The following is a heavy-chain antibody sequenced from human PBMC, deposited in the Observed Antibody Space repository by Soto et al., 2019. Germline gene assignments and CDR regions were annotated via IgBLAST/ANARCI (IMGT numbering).Heavy chain of an antibody. J-gene: IGHJ5*02. CDR2: IYYIGST. CDR3: ARSVFP. V-gene: IGHV4-31*03. CDR1: GGSISSGGYY. Sequence: SETRSLTCTVSGGSISSGGYYWNWIRQHPGKGLEWIGNIYYIGSTYYNPSLKSRVTISLDTSKNQFSLKLSSVTAADTSVYYCARSVFPWGQGTLVTVSA.